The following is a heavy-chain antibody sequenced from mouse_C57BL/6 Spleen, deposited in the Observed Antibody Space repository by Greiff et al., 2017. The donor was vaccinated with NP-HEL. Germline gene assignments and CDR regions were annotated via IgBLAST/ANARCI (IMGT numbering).Heavy chain of an antibody. J-gene: IGHJ2*01. CDR1: GYTFTSYW. D-gene: IGHD2-3*01. CDR2: INPSSGYT. V-gene: IGHV1-7*01. Sequence: VQLQQSGAELAKPGASVKLSCKASGYTFTSYWMHWVKQRPGQGLDWIGYINPSSGYTKYNQKFKDKATLTADKSSSTAYLQLSSLTDADSAVYYWARSGDGYYGDDLDYWGQGTTLTVAS. CDR3: ARSGDGYYGDDLDY.